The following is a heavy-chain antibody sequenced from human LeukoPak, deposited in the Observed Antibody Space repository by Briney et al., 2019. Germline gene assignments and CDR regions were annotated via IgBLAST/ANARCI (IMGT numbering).Heavy chain of an antibody. D-gene: IGHD5-12*01. J-gene: IGHJ6*02. V-gene: IGHV4-59*01. CDR2: IYYSGSA. Sequence: SETLSLTCTVSGGSISSYYWSWLRQPPGKGLEWIGYIYYSGSANYNPSLKSRVTISVDTSKNQFSLKLSSVTAADTAVYYCARDRSYSGYDLSYGMDVWGQGTTVTVSS. CDR1: GGSISSYY. CDR3: ARDRSYSGYDLSYGMDV.